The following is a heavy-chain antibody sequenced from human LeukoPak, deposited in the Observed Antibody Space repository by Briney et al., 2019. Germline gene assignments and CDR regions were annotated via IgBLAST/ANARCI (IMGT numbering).Heavy chain of an antibody. D-gene: IGHD1-26*01. CDR1: GGSISSSSYY. J-gene: IGHJ4*02. V-gene: IGHV4-39*07. CDR3: ARVSRWELLIDY. Sequence: PSETLSLTCTVSGGSISSSSYYWGWIRQPPGKGLEWIGSIYHSGSTYYNPSLKSRVTISVDTSKNQFSLKLSSVTAADTAVYYCARVSRWELLIDYWGQGTLVTVSS. CDR2: IYHSGST.